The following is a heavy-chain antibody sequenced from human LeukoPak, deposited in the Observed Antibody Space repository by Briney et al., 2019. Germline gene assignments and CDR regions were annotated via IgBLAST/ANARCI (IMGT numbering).Heavy chain of an antibody. V-gene: IGHV4-39*01. D-gene: IGHD3-16*02. Sequence: SETLSLTCIVSGGSITINGYYWAWVRQPPGKGLEWIGSIYYNGNTYYNPSLKSRVTISAVTSTNHFSLKSTSVTAADTAVYFCVRHVQLPSFDPWGQGTLVTVSS. CDR2: IYYNGNT. CDR3: VRHVQLPSFDP. CDR1: GGSITINGYY. J-gene: IGHJ5*02.